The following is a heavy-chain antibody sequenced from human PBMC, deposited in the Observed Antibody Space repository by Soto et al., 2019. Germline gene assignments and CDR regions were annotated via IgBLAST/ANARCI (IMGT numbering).Heavy chain of an antibody. V-gene: IGHV3-30-3*02. CDR2: ISYDGSNK. CDR3: AKPLQVY. J-gene: IGHJ4*02. Sequence: GGSLRLSCAASGFTFSSYAMHWVRQAPGKGLEWVAVISYDGSNKYYADSVKGRFTISRDNSKNTLYLQMNSLRAEDTAIYYCAKPLQVYWGQGTLVTVSS. CDR1: GFTFSSYA.